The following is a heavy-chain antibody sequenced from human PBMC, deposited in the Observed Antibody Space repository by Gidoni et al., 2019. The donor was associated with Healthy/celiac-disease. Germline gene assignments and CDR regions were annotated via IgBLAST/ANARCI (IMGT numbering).Heavy chain of an antibody. D-gene: IGHD1-26*01. CDR3: ARSLLLPGNDAFDI. Sequence: HVQLQQRGAGLVTPSETLSLTCAVYGGSFSGYYWCWLRQHPGKGLEWIGEINHSGSTNYNPSLKSRVTISVDTSKNQFSLKLSSVTAADTAVYYCARSLLLPGNDAFDIWGQGTMVTVSS. J-gene: IGHJ3*02. V-gene: IGHV4-34*01. CDR2: INHSGST. CDR1: GGSFSGYY.